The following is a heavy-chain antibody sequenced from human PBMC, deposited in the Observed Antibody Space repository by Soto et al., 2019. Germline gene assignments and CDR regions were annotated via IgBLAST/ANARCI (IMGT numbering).Heavy chain of an antibody. Sequence: SETLSLTCTVSGGSISSGGYYWSWIRQPPGKGLEWIGYIYYSGSTNYNPSLKSRVTISVDTSKNQFSLKLSSVTAADTAVYYCVRVWPTKPPNYWGQGTLVTVSS. CDR2: IYYSGST. CDR1: GGSISSGGYY. CDR3: VRVWPTKPPNY. J-gene: IGHJ4*02. V-gene: IGHV4-61*08.